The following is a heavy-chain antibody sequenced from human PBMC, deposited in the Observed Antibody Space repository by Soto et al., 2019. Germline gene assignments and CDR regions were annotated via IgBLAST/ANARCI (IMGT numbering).Heavy chain of an antibody. J-gene: IGHJ5*02. CDR1: GGTFSSYA. CDR2: IIPIFGTA. D-gene: IGHD3-22*01. V-gene: IGHV1-69*13. Sequence: AVKVSFKASGGTFSSYASSWVRQAPGQGLEWMGGIIPIFGTANYAQKFQGRVTITADESTSTAYMELSSLRSEDTAVYYCARDRVVVVGPRVNWFDPWGQGTLVTVSS. CDR3: ARDRVVVVGPRVNWFDP.